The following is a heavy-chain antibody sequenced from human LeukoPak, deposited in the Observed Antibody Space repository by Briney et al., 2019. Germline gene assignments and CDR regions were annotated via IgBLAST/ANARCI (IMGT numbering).Heavy chain of an antibody. Sequence: GGSLRLSCAASGFTFNTFSMTWVRQAPGKGLEWVSSITSGGDYIYYADSVKGRFTTSRDNAKNSLSLQLNSLRVEDTAVYYCARGHYDVLAASYKWTPDYWGQGTLVTVSP. CDR1: GFTFNTFS. CDR3: ARGHYDVLAASYKWTPDY. D-gene: IGHD3-9*01. V-gene: IGHV3-21*01. CDR2: ITSGGDYI. J-gene: IGHJ4*02.